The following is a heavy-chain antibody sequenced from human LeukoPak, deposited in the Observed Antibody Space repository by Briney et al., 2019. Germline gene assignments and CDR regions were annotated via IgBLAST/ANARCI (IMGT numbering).Heavy chain of an antibody. V-gene: IGHV1-69*13. Sequence: SVKVSCKASGGTFSSYAISWVRQAPGQGLEWMGGVIPIFGTANYAQKFQGRVTITADESTSTAYMELSSLRSEDTAVYYCARNHIVVVTASLDPWGQGTLVTVSS. D-gene: IGHD2-21*02. CDR3: ARNHIVVVTASLDP. CDR1: GGTFSSYA. J-gene: IGHJ5*02. CDR2: VIPIFGTA.